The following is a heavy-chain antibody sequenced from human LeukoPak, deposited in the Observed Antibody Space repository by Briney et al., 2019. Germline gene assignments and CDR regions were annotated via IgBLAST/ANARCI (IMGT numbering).Heavy chain of an antibody. V-gene: IGHV3-66*01. CDR2: IYSGGNT. CDR3: ARVGPITIFGVVIVDWFDP. D-gene: IGHD3-3*01. CDR1: GFNFRSTY. Sequence: GGSLRLSCAASGFNFRSTYMSWVRQAPGKGLEWVSIIYSGGNTYYADSVKGRFTISRDNSKNTLYLQMNSLRAEDTAVYYCARVGPITIFGVVIVDWFDPWGQGTLVTVSS. J-gene: IGHJ5*02.